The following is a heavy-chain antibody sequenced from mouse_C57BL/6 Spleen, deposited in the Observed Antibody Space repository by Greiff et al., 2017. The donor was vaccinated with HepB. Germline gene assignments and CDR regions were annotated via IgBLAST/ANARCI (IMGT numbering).Heavy chain of an antibody. CDR1: GYTFTDYY. CDR2: IYPGSGNT. CDR3: ARGGYYGSSYWYFDV. Sequence: QVQLKESGAELVRPGASVKLSCKASGYTFTDYYINWVKQRPGQGLEWIARIYPGSGNTYYNEKFKGKATLTAEKSSSTAYMQLSSLTSEDSAVYFCARGGYYGSSYWYFDVWGTGTTVTVSS. V-gene: IGHV1-76*01. J-gene: IGHJ1*03. D-gene: IGHD1-1*01.